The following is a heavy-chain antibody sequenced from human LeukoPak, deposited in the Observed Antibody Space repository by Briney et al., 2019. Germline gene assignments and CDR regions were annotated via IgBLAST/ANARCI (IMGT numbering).Heavy chain of an antibody. D-gene: IGHD3-10*01. J-gene: IGHJ3*02. Sequence: SETLSLTCTVSGVSISSSSHHWGWIRQPPGKGLEWIGSFYYSGSTYYNPSLKSRVTISLDTPKNQFSLKLSSVTAADTAVYYCARDLSYYYGSRSGAFDIWGQGTMVTVSS. CDR2: FYYSGST. CDR1: GVSISSSSHH. CDR3: ARDLSYYYGSRSGAFDI. V-gene: IGHV4-39*07.